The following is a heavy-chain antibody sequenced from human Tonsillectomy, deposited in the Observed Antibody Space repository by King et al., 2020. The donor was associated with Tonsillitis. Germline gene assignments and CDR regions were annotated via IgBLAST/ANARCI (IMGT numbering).Heavy chain of an antibody. J-gene: IGHJ4*02. CDR2: ISGSGGST. CDR1: GFTFRSNA. Sequence: QLVQSGGGLVQPGGSLRLSCAASGFTFRSNAMSWVRQAPGKGLEWVSAISGSGGSTYYADSVKGRFTISRDNSKNTLYLQMNSLRADDTAVYYCAKDAKMVYDSSDYYRAYYFDYWGQGTLVTVSS. V-gene: IGHV3-23*04. CDR3: AKDAKMVYDSSDYYRAYYFDY. D-gene: IGHD3-22*01.